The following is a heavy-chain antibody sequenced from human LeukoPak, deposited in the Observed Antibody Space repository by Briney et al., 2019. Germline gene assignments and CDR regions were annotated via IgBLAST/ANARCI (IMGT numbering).Heavy chain of an antibody. V-gene: IGHV3-23*01. CDR3: AKDKRAVAGTVGYFDY. CDR1: GFTFSSYA. D-gene: IGHD6-19*01. J-gene: IGHJ4*02. CDR2: ISGSGGST. Sequence: GGSLRLSCAASGFTFSSYAMSWVRQAPGKGLEWVSAISGSGGSTYYADSVKGRFTISRDNSKNTLCLQMNSLRAEDTAVYYCAKDKRAVAGTVGYFDYWGQGTLVTVSS.